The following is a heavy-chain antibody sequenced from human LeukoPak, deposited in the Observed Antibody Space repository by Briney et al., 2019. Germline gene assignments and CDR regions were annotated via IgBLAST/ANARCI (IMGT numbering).Heavy chain of an antibody. J-gene: IGHJ4*02. D-gene: IGHD5-18*01. V-gene: IGHV3-23*01. CDR1: EFIFSDYD. CDR3: ATYRQVLLPFES. Sequence: GGSLRLSCDASEFIFSDYDMSWVRQAPGKGLEWVSSIFEGGGEIHYADSVRGRFTIYRDNSKPTLFLQMNSLRAEDSAIYYCATYRQVLLPFESWGQGTLVTVSS. CDR2: IFEGGGEI.